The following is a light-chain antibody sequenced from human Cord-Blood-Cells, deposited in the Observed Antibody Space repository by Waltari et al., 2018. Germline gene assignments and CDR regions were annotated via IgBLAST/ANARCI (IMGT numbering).Light chain of an antibody. CDR1: QSLLHSNRYNY. V-gene: IGKV2-28*01. CDR3: MQALQTPRT. J-gene: IGKJ1*01. CDR2: LGS. Sequence: DIVMTQSPLSLPVTPGEPASIFCRSTQSLLHSNRYNYFDWYLQKPGQSPQLLIYLGSNRASGVPDRFSGSGSGTDFTLKISRVEAEDVGVYYCMQALQTPRTFGQGTKVEIK.